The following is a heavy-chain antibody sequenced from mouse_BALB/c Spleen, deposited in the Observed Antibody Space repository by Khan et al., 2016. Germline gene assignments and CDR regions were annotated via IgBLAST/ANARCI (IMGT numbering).Heavy chain of an antibody. D-gene: IGHD1-1*01. CDR3: AGDDGSSPFHY. V-gene: IGHV3-8*02. Sequence: EVQLQEEGPSLGKPSQTLSLTCSVTGVSITSGYWNWIRKFPGKRLEYMGYITYSGTTYYNPSLKSRISITRDTSKNPSYLQLNSVTTEDTATYYGAGDDGSSPFHYWGQGTTLTVSS. J-gene: IGHJ2*01. CDR2: ITYSGTT. CDR1: GVSITSGY.